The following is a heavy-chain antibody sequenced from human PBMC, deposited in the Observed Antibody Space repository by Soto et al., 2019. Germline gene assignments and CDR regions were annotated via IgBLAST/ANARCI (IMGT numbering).Heavy chain of an antibody. Sequence: SETLSLTCTVSGGSINSGDYYWSWIRQHPGKGLEWIGYMYYSGGTYYNPSLKSRITISLDTSNNQFSLKLSSVTAADTAVYYCARDFQVFRGSRILGYLLAFCGQGSMDTVSS. D-gene: IGHD6-13*01. CDR1: GGSINSGDYY. CDR2: MYYSGGT. J-gene: IGHJ1*01. V-gene: IGHV4-31*03. CDR3: ARDFQVFRGSRILGYLLAF.